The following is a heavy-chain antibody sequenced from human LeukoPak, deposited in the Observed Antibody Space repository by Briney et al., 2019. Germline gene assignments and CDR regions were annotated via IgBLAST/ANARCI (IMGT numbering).Heavy chain of an antibody. J-gene: IGHJ4*02. Sequence: PGGSLRLSCAASGFSFSDYEMNWVRQAPGKGLEWLSHIDISGNTIHYADSVEGRFTISRDNAKNSVYLQMSSLRAEYTAVYYCARGPSGYHNTGGQGTLVTVSS. CDR2: IDISGNTI. CDR3: ARGPSGYHNT. V-gene: IGHV3-48*03. CDR1: GFSFSDYE. D-gene: IGHD5-12*01.